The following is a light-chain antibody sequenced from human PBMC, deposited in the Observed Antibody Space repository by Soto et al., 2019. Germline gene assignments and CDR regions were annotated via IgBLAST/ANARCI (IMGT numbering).Light chain of an antibody. V-gene: IGKV1-5*03. CDR1: QSISDS. J-gene: IGKJ1*01. CDR3: QQYNGYWT. Sequence: DIQMTQSPSTLSASVGDRVTITCRASQSISDSLAWYQQKPGKAPKLLIYEACSLKSGVPSRFSGSRSGTENTLTISSLQPDDFATYYCQQYNGYWTFGQGTKVEIK. CDR2: EAC.